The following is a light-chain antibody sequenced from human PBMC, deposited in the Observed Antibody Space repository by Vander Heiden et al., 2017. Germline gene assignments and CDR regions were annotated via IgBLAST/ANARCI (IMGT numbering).Light chain of an antibody. Sequence: DIQMTQSPSTLSASVGDNIPIPCRASQNIRGGLAWFQQKPGKAPDLLIYMASKLESGVPSRFSGSESGTDFTLTISSLQPDDFASYYCQQYQTYPWTFGQGTKVEVK. V-gene: IGKV1-5*03. CDR1: QNIRGG. J-gene: IGKJ1*01. CDR2: MAS. CDR3: QQYQTYPWT.